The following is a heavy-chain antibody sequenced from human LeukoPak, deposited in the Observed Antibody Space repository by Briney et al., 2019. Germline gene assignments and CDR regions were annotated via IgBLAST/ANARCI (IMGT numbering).Heavy chain of an antibody. D-gene: IGHD3-16*01. CDR2: ISSNGGRT. CDR3: ARVSRGGVGDY. Sequence: GGSLRLSCAASGFTFSSYAMHWVRQAPGKGLEYVSAISSNGGRTYYANSVKGRFTITRDNSKNTLYLQMGSLRAEDMAVYYCARVSRGGVGDYWGQGTLVTVSS. J-gene: IGHJ4*02. CDR1: GFTFSSYA. V-gene: IGHV3-64*01.